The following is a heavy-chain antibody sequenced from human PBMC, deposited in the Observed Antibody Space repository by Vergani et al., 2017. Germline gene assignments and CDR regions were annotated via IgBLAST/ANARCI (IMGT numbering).Heavy chain of an antibody. V-gene: IGHV4-61*02. CDR2: IHSSGTT. CDR3: ARDSWTSELRGVYWFDT. J-gene: IGHJ5*02. CDR1: GGSITSGSFY. D-gene: IGHD3-10*01. Sequence: QVQLHESGPGLVKPPQTLSLTCTVAGGSITSGSFYWSWIRQPAGKGLEWIGQIHSSGTTNYNPSLKSRFTLSVDTSKNQLSLGMTSVTAADTAVYYCARDSWTSELRGVYWFDTWGQGTLVSVSS.